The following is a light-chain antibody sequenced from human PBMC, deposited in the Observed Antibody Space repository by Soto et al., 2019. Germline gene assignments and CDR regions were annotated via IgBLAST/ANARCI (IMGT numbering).Light chain of an antibody. V-gene: IGKV3-11*01. CDR3: QQRSNWPL. CDR2: DAS. J-gene: IGKJ3*01. CDR1: QSVSSY. Sequence: EIVLTQSPATLSLSPGERATLSCRASQSVSSYLAWYQQKPGQAPRLLIYDASNRATGIPARFSGSGSGTDFTLTISSLEPGDFAVYYCQQRSNWPLFGPGTKVDIK.